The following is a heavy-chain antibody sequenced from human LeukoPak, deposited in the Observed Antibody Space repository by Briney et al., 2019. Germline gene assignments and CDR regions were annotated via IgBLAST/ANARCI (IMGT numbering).Heavy chain of an antibody. V-gene: IGHV3-30*04. CDR3: ARESPRAYYDSSGYYHDY. CDR1: GFTFSSYA. Sequence: GGSLRLSCAASGFTFSSYAMHWVRQAPGKGLEWVAVISYDGSNKYYADSVKGRFTISRDNSKNTLYLQMDSLRAEDTAVYYCARESPRAYYDSSGYYHDYWGQGTLVTVSS. D-gene: IGHD3-22*01. CDR2: ISYDGSNK. J-gene: IGHJ4*02.